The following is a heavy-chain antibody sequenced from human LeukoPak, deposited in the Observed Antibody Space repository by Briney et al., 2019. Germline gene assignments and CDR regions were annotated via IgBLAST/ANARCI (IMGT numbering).Heavy chain of an antibody. CDR1: GGAISSNTYY. CDR3: ARAYYYASSAFDI. D-gene: IGHD3-22*01. V-gene: IGHV4-39*01. J-gene: IGHJ3*02. CDR2: IYYGGST. Sequence: SETLSLTCTVSGGAISSNTYYWDWIRQPPGKGLECIGSIYYGGSTYYNPSLKSRVIISVDTSKNQFSLKLSSVTAADTAVYYCARAYYYASSAFDIWGQGTMVTVSS.